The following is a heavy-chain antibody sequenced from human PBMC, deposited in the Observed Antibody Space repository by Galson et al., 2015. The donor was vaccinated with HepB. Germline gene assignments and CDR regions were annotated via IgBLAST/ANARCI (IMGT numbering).Heavy chain of an antibody. CDR2: ISGLSTYM. CDR3: ARGPSQLWSYFDY. J-gene: IGHJ4*02. D-gene: IGHD1-1*01. CDR1: GFAFSNYA. Sequence: SLRLSCAASGFAFSNYAMNRVRQAPGKGLEWVSSISGLSTYMLYADSVKGRFTISRDNAKNSLYLQMNSLGAEDTAVYFCARGPSQLWSYFDYWGQGTLVTVSP. V-gene: IGHV3-21*06.